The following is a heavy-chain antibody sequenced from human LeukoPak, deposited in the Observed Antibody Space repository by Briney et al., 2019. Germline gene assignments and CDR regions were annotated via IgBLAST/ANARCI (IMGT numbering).Heavy chain of an antibody. D-gene: IGHD3-3*01. J-gene: IGHJ4*02. CDR1: GFFFGDYA. V-gene: IGHV3-23*01. Sequence: PGRSLRLSCTTSGFFFGDYAMSWVRQAPGKGLEWVSAISGSGGSTYYADSVKGRFTISRDNSKNTLYLQMNSLRAEDTAVYYCAKDHYDFWSGYRAAYYFDYWGQGTLVTVSS. CDR3: AKDHYDFWSGYRAAYYFDY. CDR2: ISGSGGST.